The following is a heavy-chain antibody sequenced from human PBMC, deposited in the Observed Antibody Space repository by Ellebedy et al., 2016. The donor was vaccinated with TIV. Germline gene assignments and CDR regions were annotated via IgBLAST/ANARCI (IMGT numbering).Heavy chain of an antibody. Sequence: KVSCKGPGYTFTNSWISWVRQMPGKGLEWMGNIYPGDSNIRYSPSFQGQVTLSADKSISTAYLQLNSLKASDTAMYYCARSRSIEAGEYDYWGLGTLVTVSS. CDR1: GYTFTNSW. J-gene: IGHJ4*02. CDR3: ARSRSIEAGEYDY. CDR2: IYPGDSNI. V-gene: IGHV5-51*01. D-gene: IGHD6-13*01.